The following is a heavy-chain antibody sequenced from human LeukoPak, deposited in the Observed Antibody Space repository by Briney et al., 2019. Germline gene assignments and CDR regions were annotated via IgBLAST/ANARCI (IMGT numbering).Heavy chain of an antibody. Sequence: PGGSLRLSCAASGSTFSASGIHWVRQASGKGLEWVGRIRSKLNNYATTYAASVKGRFTVSRDDSKNTAYLQMNSLKTEDTAVYYCSSELTYYFSMDVWGQGTTVTVSS. CDR1: GSTFSASG. CDR2: IRSKLNNYAT. J-gene: IGHJ6*02. D-gene: IGHD1-1*01. CDR3: SSELTYYFSMDV. V-gene: IGHV3-73*01.